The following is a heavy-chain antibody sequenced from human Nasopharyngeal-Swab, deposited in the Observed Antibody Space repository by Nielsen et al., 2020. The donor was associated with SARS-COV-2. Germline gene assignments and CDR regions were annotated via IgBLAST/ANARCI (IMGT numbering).Heavy chain of an antibody. Sequence: GGSLRLSCSASGFIFAICPMSWVRQAPGKGLEWVASINNGKTFYADFVEGRFTISRDDSKSTLYLQMNSLTGEDTATYHCAKVNWNRKREGRDRWGPGTLVTVSS. J-gene: IGHJ5*02. CDR2: INNGKT. D-gene: IGHD1-1*01. V-gene: IGHV3-23*05. CDR1: GFIFAICP. CDR3: AKVNWNRKREGRDR.